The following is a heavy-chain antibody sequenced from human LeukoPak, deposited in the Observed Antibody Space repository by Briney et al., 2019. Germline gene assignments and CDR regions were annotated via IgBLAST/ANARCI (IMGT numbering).Heavy chain of an antibody. CDR2: ISSSGSTI. Sequence: PGGSLRLSCAASGFTFSDYYMSWIRQAPGKGLEWVSYISSSGSTIYYADSVKGRFTISRDNAKNSLYLQMNSLRAEDTAVYYCARMVGAAIRFWFDPWGQGTLVTVSS. J-gene: IGHJ5*02. V-gene: IGHV3-11*04. D-gene: IGHD2-15*01. CDR1: GFTFSDYY. CDR3: ARMVGAAIRFWFDP.